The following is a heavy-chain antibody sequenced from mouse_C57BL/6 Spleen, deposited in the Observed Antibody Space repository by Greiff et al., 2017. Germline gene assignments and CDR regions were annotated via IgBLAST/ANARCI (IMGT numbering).Heavy chain of an antibody. CDR3: ARIYYGNSYAMDY. CDR2: IWSGGST. CDR1: GFSLTSYG. D-gene: IGHD2-1*01. J-gene: IGHJ4*01. V-gene: IGHV2-2*01. Sequence: QVQLQQSGPGLVQPSPSLSITCTVSGFSLTSYGVPWVRQSPGKGLEWLGVIWSGGSTDDNAAFISRLSISKDNSKSQVFLKMNSLQADDTSIYYCARIYYGNSYAMDYWGQGTSVTVSS.